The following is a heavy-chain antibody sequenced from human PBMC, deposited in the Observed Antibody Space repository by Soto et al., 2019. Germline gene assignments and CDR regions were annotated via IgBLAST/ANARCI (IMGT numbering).Heavy chain of an antibody. CDR3: ARDGSIGATNPYFDY. CDR2: MSYGGNA. V-gene: IGHV4-31*03. D-gene: IGHD3-10*01. CDR1: GVSVSSGGYS. Sequence: SETLSLTCSVSGVSVSSGGYSWSWLRQLPGKGLEWIGDMSYGGNAYHNPSLKSRLSISVDTSKNHVSLNLTSVTAADTAIYFCARDGSIGATNPYFDYWGQGALVTVSS. J-gene: IGHJ4*02.